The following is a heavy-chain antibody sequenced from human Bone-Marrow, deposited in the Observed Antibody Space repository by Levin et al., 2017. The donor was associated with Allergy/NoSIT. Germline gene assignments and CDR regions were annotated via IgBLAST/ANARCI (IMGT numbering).Heavy chain of an antibody. CDR1: GFTLTKAS. J-gene: IGHJ6*02. CDR3: TTGDLLVVVGGHHYLLDV. CDR2: IRKTTDGGTT. V-gene: IGHV3-15*01. Sequence: GGSLRLSCAASGFTLTKASMTWVRQAPGRGLEWVGHIRKTTDGGTTDYAAPVEGRITISRDEPRNTVYLQLNNLRSEDTGIYYCTTGDLLVVVGGHHYLLDVWGQGTTVTV. D-gene: IGHD2-15*01.